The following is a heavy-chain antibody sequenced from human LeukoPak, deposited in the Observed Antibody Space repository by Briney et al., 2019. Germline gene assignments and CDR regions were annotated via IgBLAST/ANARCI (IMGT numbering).Heavy chain of an antibody. CDR1: GFSPRTSGMR. J-gene: IGHJ4*02. Sequence: SGPTLAHPTQPLTLTCTFSGFSPRTSGMRVSWIRHPPAKALEWLALIDWDDDKFYITSLKTRLTISKDTSKNQVVLTMTNMDPVDTAPYYCARPHVADLYYFDYWGQGTLVTVSS. D-gene: IGHD6-19*01. CDR2: IDWDDDK. V-gene: IGHV2-70*04. CDR3: ARPHVADLYYFDY.